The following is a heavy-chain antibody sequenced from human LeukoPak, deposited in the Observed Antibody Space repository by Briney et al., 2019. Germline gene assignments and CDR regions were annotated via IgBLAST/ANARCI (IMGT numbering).Heavy chain of an antibody. J-gene: IGHJ5*02. CDR2: IYYSGST. V-gene: IGHV4-59*08. CDR1: GGSISSYY. D-gene: IGHD3-16*01. Sequence: SETLSLTCTVSGGSISSYYWSWIRQPPGKGLEWIGYIYYSGSTNYNPSLKSRLTISVDTSKNQFSLNLNSVTAADTAVYYCARRRRGHSWFDPWGQGTLVTVSS. CDR3: ARRRRGHSWFDP.